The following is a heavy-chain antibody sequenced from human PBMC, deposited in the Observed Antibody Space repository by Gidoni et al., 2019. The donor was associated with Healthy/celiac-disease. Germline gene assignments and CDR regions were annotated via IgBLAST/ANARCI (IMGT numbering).Heavy chain of an antibody. CDR3: ARAICSGGSCYTYYFDY. CDR1: GGTFSSYA. V-gene: IGHV1-69*06. D-gene: IGHD2-15*01. J-gene: IGHJ4*02. Sequence: QAQLVQSGAEVKKPGSSVKVSCKASGGTFSSYAISWVRQAPGQGLEWMGGIIPIFGTANYAQKFQGRVTITADKSTSTADMELSSLRSEDTAVYYCARAICSGGSCYTYYFDYWGQGTLVTVSS. CDR2: IIPIFGTA.